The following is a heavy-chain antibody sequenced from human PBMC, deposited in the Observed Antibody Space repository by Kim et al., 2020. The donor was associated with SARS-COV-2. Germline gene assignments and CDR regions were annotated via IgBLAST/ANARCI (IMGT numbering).Heavy chain of an antibody. CDR3: AGAQVINRWFDP. CDR2: IAQGGSEI. V-gene: IGHV3-7*03. Sequence: GGSLRLSCAASGFTFSSYWMTWVRQAPGKGLEWVANIAQGGSEIYYVDSVKGRFTISRDNAKNSLYLQMNSLRADDTAVYYCAGAQVINRWFDPWGQGTL. D-gene: IGHD3-22*01. J-gene: IGHJ5*02. CDR1: GFTFSSYW.